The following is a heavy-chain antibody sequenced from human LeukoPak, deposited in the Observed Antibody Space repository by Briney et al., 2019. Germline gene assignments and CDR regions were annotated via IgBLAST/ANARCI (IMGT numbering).Heavy chain of an antibody. J-gene: IGHJ4*02. CDR1: GFTFDDYG. V-gene: IGHV3-23*01. CDR3: ARRSGVAVAGAFDY. D-gene: IGHD6-19*01. CDR2: ISGSGDTT. Sequence: GGSLRLSCAASGFTFDDYGMNWVRQAPGKGLEWVSGISGSGDTTYYADSVKGRFTISRDNSKNTLHLQMNSLRAEDTAVYFCARRSGVAVAGAFDYWGQGTLVTVSS.